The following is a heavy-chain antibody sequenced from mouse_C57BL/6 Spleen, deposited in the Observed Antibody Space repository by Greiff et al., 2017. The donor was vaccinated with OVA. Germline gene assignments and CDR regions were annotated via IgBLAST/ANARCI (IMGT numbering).Heavy chain of an antibody. CDR1: GYTFTSYW. CDR2: IDPSDSYT. CDR3: ARPSTTVVALDY. V-gene: IGHV1-69*01. Sequence: VQLQQPGAELVMPGASVKLSCKASGYTFTSYWMHWVKQRPGQGLEWIGEIDPSDSYTNYNQKFKGKSTLTVDKSSSTAYMQLSSLTSEDSAVYYCARPSTTVVALDYWGQGTTLTVSS. D-gene: IGHD1-1*01. J-gene: IGHJ2*01.